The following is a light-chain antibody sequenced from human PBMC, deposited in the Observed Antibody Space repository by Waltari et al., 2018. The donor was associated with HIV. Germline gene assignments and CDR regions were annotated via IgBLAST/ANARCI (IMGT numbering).Light chain of an antibody. CDR2: GNS. CDR1: SSNIGAGYQ. J-gene: IGLJ1*01. V-gene: IGLV1-40*01. Sequence: QSVLTQPPSVSGAPGQRVTISCTGSSSNIGAGYQVHWYQQLPGTAPKLLIYGNSKRPSGVPDRFSGSKSGTSASLAITGLQAEDEADYHCQSYDCSLSGYVFGTGTKVTVL. CDR3: QSYDCSLSGYV.